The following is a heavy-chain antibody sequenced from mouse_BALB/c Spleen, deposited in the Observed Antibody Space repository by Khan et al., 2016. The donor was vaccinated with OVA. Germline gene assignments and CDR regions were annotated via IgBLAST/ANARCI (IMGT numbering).Heavy chain of an antibody. CDR1: GFTFSSYS. CDR3: ASHLTGSFAY. CDR2: ISSGGDYT. J-gene: IGHJ3*01. Sequence: EVMLVESGGDLVKPGGSLKLSCAASGFTFSSYSMSWVRQTPDKRLEWVATISSGGDYTYYLDIVKGRFTISRDNAKNTLYLQMSSLKSEDTAMYYCASHLTGSFAYWGQGTLVTVSA. D-gene: IGHD4-1*01. V-gene: IGHV5-6*02.